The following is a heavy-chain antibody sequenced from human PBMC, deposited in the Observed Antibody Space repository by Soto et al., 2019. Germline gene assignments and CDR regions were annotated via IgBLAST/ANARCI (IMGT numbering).Heavy chain of an antibody. V-gene: IGHV1-18*04. CDR3: ARVRIVGAREIDF. CDR1: GYTFNRHG. Sequence: QVHLVQSGGEVKKPGASVKVSCKASGYTFNRHGITWVRQAPGQGLEWMGWISGYNGDINYEQKFQGRVTLSADTLTSTVYLELKSLRFDDTAVYYCARVRIVGAREIDFWGHGTLVTVSS. D-gene: IGHD1-26*01. J-gene: IGHJ1*01. CDR2: ISGYNGDI.